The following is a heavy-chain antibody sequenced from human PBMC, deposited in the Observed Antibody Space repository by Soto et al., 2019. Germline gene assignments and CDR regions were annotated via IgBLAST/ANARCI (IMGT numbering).Heavy chain of an antibody. Sequence: QVQLVESGGGVVQPGRSLRLSCAASGFTFSSYGMHWVRQAPCKGLEWVAVIWYDGSNKYYADSVKGRFTISRDNSKNTLYLQMNSLRAEDTAVYYCARDYAIYYYYGMDVWGQGTTVTVSS. CDR3: ARDYAIYYYYGMDV. V-gene: IGHV3-33*01. CDR2: IWYDGSNK. J-gene: IGHJ6*02. D-gene: IGHD2-8*01. CDR1: GFTFSSYG.